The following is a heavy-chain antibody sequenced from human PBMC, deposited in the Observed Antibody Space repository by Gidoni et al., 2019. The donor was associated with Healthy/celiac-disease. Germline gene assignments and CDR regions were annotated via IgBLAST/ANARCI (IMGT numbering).Heavy chain of an antibody. Sequence: QVQLVQSGSEVQKPGASVNVSCKASGYTFTSYGISWVRQAPGQGLEWMGWISADNGNTNYEQKLQGRVTMTTDTSTSTAYMELRSLRSDDTAVYYCARDPYYYDSSGYPPGWFDPWGQGTLVTVSS. CDR3: ARDPYYYDSSGYPPGWFDP. CDR1: GYTFTSYG. CDR2: ISADNGNT. D-gene: IGHD3-22*01. V-gene: IGHV1-18*01. J-gene: IGHJ5*02.